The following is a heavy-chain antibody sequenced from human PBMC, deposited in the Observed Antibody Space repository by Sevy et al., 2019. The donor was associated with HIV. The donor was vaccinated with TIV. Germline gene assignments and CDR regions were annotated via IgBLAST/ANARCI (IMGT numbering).Heavy chain of an antibody. CDR3: ARAMAAAASY. J-gene: IGHJ4*02. Sequence: GGSLRLSCAASGFTFSSYWMNWVRQAPGKGLEWVANIKQDGSEKYYVDSVKGRFTISRDNAKNSMHLQMNSLRAEDTAVDYCARAMAAAASYRGQGTLVTVSS. CDR1: GFTFSSYW. D-gene: IGHD6-25*01. CDR2: IKQDGSEK. V-gene: IGHV3-7*01.